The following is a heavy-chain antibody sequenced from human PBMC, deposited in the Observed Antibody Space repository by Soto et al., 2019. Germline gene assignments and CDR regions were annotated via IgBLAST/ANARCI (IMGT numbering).Heavy chain of an antibody. CDR2: INHSGST. CDR1: GGSFSGYY. V-gene: IGHV4-34*01. D-gene: IGHD4-17*01. J-gene: IGHJ5*02. Sequence: PSETLSLTCAVYGGSFSGYYWSWIRQPPGKGLEWIGEINHSGSTNYNPSLKSRVTISVDTSKNQFSLKLSSVTAADTAVYYCARGFPYGSKVTYLNWFDPWGQGTLVTVSS. CDR3: ARGFPYGSKVTYLNWFDP.